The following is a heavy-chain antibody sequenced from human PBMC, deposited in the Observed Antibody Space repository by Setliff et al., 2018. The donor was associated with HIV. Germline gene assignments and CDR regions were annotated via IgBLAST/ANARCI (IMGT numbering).Heavy chain of an antibody. CDR2: ISSTSSNI. CDR1: GFSFSSYG. D-gene: IGHD3-10*01. V-gene: IGHV3-48*01. J-gene: IGHJ4*02. Sequence: LRLSCAASGFSFSSYGMNWVRQAPGKGLEWVSYISSTSSNIYYVDSVEGRFTISRDNADNSLYLQMNSLRAEDTAVYYCARWHPPYGFWEEDYWGQGILVTVSS. CDR3: ARWHPPYGFWEEDY.